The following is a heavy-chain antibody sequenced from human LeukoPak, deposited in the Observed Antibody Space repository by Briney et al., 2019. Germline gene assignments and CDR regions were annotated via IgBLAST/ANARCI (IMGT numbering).Heavy chain of an antibody. CDR1: GGSISSYY. D-gene: IGHD3-10*01. V-gene: IGHV4-59*01. Sequence: SETLSLTCTVSGGSISSYYWSWIRQPPGKGLEWIGYIYYSGSTNYNPSLKSRVTISVDTSENQFSLKLSSVTAADTAVYYCARVGGFGEFPKYNWFDPWGQGTLVTVSS. J-gene: IGHJ5*02. CDR2: IYYSGST. CDR3: ARVGGFGEFPKYNWFDP.